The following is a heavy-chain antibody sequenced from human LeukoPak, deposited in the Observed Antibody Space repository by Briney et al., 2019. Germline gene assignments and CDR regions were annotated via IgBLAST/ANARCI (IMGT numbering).Heavy chain of an antibody. D-gene: IGHD6-19*01. Sequence: PSETLSLTCTVSGGSNSSSGYYWGWIRQPPGKGLEWIGSISYTGSTNYNPSLRSRVSISVDTSKNHFSLKVTSATAADTSVYYCARHHESGWYSDFDYWGQGTLVTVSS. CDR1: GGSNSSSGYY. CDR2: ISYTGST. V-gene: IGHV4-39*01. J-gene: IGHJ4*02. CDR3: ARHHESGWYSDFDY.